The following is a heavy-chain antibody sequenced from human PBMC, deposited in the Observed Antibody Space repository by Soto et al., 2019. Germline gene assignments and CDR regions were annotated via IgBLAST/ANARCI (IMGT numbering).Heavy chain of an antibody. J-gene: IGHJ4*02. CDR1: GFTFRSYV. D-gene: IGHD3-16*01. CDR2: TSYDGSNK. V-gene: IGHV3-30*19. CDR3: ARWGTTGGLDV. Sequence: QVQLVESGGGVVQPGTSLRLSCVGSGFTFRSYVIHWVRQAPGKGLEWVALTSYDGSNKYYDDSVKGRFTISRDNSRNTVDLPMDSLRLEDPALYYFARWGTTGGLDVWGQGTLVSVSS.